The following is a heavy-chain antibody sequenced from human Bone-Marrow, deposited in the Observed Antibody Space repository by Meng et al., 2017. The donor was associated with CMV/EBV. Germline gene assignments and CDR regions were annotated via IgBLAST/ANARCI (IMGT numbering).Heavy chain of an antibody. J-gene: IGHJ4*02. Sequence: GESLKISCAASGFTFSDYYMSWIRQAPGKGLEWVSYISSSGSTIYYADSVKGRFTISRDTSISTAYMELSSLRSEDTAVYYCARAYDFWSGRRVIFDYWGQGTLVTVSS. CDR3: ARAYDFWSGRRVIFDY. CDR1: GFTFSDYY. D-gene: IGHD3-3*01. V-gene: IGHV3-11*01. CDR2: ISSSGSTI.